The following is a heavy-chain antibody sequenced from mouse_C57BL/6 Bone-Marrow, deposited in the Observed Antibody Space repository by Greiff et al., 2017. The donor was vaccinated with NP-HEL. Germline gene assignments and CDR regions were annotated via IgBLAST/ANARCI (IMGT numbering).Heavy chain of an antibody. V-gene: IGHV2-6*01. CDR2: IWGVGST. CDR3: ASRADGSSPAWFAY. D-gene: IGHD1-1*01. Sequence: VQVVESGPGLVAPSQSLSITCTVSGFSLTSYGVDWVRQSPGKGLEWLGVIWGVGSTNYTSALKSRLSISKDNSKSQVFLKMNSLQTDDTAMYYCASRADGSSPAWFAYWGQGTLVTVSA. CDR1: GFSLTSYG. J-gene: IGHJ3*01.